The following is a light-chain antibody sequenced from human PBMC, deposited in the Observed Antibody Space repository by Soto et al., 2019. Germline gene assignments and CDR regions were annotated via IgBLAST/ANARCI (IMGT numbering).Light chain of an antibody. V-gene: IGLV2-14*01. J-gene: IGLJ1*01. CDR2: EVS. CDR1: SSDVGGYDY. CDR3: SSYSISTAYL. Sequence: QSDLTEPASESCSPGQSITISCTGTSSDVGGYDYVSWYQLHPGKAPKRMVFEVSNRPSGVSYRFSGSKSGNTASLTISGLQAEDEADYFCSSYSISTAYLFGTGTKVPS.